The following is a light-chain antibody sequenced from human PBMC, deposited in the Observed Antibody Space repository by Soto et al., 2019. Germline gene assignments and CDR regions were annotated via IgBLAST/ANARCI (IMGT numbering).Light chain of an antibody. Sequence: EIVMTQSPATLSVSPGERATLSFRASQSVSSNLAWYQQKPGQAPRLLIYDASTRATGIPARFSGSGSGTEFTLTISSLQSEDFAFYYCQQYNNWPPSTFGQGTRLEIK. V-gene: IGKV3-15*01. CDR2: DAS. J-gene: IGKJ5*01. CDR3: QQYNNWPPST. CDR1: QSVSSN.